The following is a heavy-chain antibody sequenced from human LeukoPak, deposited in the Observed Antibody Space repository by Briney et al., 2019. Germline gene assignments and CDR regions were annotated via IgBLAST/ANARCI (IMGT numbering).Heavy chain of an antibody. Sequence: ASVKVSCKASGYTFTSYDINWVRQATGQGLEWMGWMNPNSGNTGYAQKFQGRVTMTRNTSISTAYMELSSLRSEDTAVYYCARAHVSPYDAFDIWGQGTMVTVSS. CDR1: GYTFTSYD. J-gene: IGHJ3*02. CDR2: MNPNSGNT. V-gene: IGHV1-8*01. CDR3: ARAHVSPYDAFDI.